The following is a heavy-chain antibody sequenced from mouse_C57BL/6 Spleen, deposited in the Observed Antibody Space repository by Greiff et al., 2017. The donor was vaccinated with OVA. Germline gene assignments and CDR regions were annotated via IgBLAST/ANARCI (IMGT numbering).Heavy chain of an antibody. J-gene: IGHJ2*01. V-gene: IGHV1-42*01. CDR3: ARAAQGYYFDY. D-gene: IGHD3-2*02. CDR1: GYSFTGYY. Sequence: EVQLQESGPELVKPGASVKISCKASGYSFTGYYMNWVKQSPEKSLEWIGEINPSTGGTTYNQKFKAKATLTVDKSSSTAYMQLKSLTSEDSAVYYCARAAQGYYFDYWGQGTTLTVSS. CDR2: INPSTGGT.